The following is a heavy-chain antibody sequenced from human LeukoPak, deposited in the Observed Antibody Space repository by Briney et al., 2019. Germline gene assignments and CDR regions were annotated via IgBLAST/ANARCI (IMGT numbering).Heavy chain of an antibody. CDR3: ARHEIQLWLQVLSWFDP. CDR1: GGSISSGGYS. D-gene: IGHD5-18*01. CDR2: IYHSGST. Sequence: SQTLSLTCAVSGGSISSGGYSWSWIRQPPGKGLEWIGYIYHSGSTYYNPSLKSRVTISVDRSKNQFSLKLSSVTAADTAVYYCARHEIQLWLQVLSWFDPWGQGTLVTVSS. V-gene: IGHV4-30-2*01. J-gene: IGHJ5*02.